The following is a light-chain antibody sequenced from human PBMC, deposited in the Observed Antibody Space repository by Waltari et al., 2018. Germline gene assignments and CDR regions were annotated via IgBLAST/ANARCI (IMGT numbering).Light chain of an antibody. CDR2: DAS. V-gene: IGKV3-11*01. Sequence: ELVLTQSPATLSLSPGERATLPCRASQSVNHYLAWYQQKPGQAPRLLIYDASNRATGIPARFSGSGSGTDFTLTISSLEPEDFAVYYCQQRSNWRQSFGQGTKVEIK. CDR3: QQRSNWRQS. CDR1: QSVNHY. J-gene: IGKJ1*01.